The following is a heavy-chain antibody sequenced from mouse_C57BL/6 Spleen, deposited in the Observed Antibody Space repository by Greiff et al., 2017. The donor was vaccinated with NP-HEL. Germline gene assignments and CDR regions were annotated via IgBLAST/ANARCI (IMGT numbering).Heavy chain of an antibody. CDR3: ERGPTYGSPFRCFDV. V-gene: IGHV5-16*01. D-gene: IGHD1-2*01. CDR2: INYDGSST. J-gene: IGHJ1*03. CDR1: GFTFSDYY. Sequence: EVKLVESEGGLVQPGGSMKLSCTASGFTFSDYYMAWVRQVPEKGLEWVANINYDGSSTYYLHSLKSRFSISKDNAKNILYLQMSSLTTEDTDTYDFERGPTYGSPFRCFDVWGTGTTVTVSS.